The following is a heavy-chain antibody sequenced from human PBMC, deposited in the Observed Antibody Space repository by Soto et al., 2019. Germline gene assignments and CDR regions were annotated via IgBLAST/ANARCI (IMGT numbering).Heavy chain of an antibody. CDR2: INTYNGNT. V-gene: IGHV1-18*01. J-gene: IGHJ6*02. CDR1: GYTFTRYG. Sequence: QVQLVQSGAEVKNPGASVKVSCKASGYTFTRYGIGWARQAPGQGLEWMGWINTYNGNTNYAQNVQGRVTLXTXTAXSTAYMELRSLRSNDTAIYYCAMVDVYVTPSPQDVWGQGTTVIVSS. D-gene: IGHD3-16*01. CDR3: AMVDVYVTPSPQDV.